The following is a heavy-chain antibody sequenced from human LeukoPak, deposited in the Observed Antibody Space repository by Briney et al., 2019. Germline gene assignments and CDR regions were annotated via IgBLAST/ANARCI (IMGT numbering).Heavy chain of an antibody. J-gene: IGHJ4*02. Sequence: PGRSLRLSCAASGFTFSSYGMHWVRQAPGKGLEWVAVISYDGSNKYYADSVKGRFTISRDNSKNTLYLQMNSLRAEDTAVYYCAKDGGLLTTRYYFDYWGQGTLVTVSS. D-gene: IGHD4-11*01. CDR1: GFTFSSYG. CDR2: ISYDGSNK. V-gene: IGHV3-30*18. CDR3: AKDGGLLTTRYYFDY.